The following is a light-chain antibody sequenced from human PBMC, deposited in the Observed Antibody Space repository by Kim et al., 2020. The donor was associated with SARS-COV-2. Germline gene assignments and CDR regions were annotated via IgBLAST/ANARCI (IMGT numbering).Light chain of an antibody. CDR2: GDD. J-gene: IGLJ3*02. CDR3: AAWDDRLNGPWV. Sequence: QRVTIPCSGGSSNIGSNTVNWYQHLPGTAPKLLIYGDDQRPSGVPDRFSASKSGTSASLAISGLQSEDEGDYYCAAWDDRLNGPWVFGGGTQLTVL. V-gene: IGLV1-44*01. CDR1: SSNIGSNT.